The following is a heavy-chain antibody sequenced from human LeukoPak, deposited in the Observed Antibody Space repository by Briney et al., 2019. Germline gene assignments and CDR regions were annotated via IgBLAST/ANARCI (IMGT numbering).Heavy chain of an antibody. CDR1: GGSISSSNYY. V-gene: IGHV4-39*01. D-gene: IGHD4-23*01. Sequence: PSETLSLICTVSGGSISSSNYYWGWIRQPPGKGLEWIGSIYYSGSTYYNPSLKSRVTISVDTSKRQFSLKLNSVTTADTAVYYCARLSSMTTVVFDYWGQGTLVPVSS. CDR2: IYYSGST. CDR3: ARLSSMTTVVFDY. J-gene: IGHJ4*02.